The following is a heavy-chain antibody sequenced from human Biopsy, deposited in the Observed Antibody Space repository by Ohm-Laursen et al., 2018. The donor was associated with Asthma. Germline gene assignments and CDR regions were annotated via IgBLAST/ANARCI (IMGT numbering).Heavy chain of an antibody. CDR2: VYYSGRT. V-gene: IGHV4-39*02. CDR3: ARAVSSSSYWYFDL. J-gene: IGHJ2*01. D-gene: IGHD6-6*01. CDR1: GGSMSSSSYY. Sequence: GTLSLTCTVSGGSMSSSSYYWGWIRQPPGKGLEWIGSVYYSGRTYYNPSLESRVTISADTSKNHFSLKVTSVTAADTAVYYCARAVSSSSYWYFDLWGRGDLVTVSS.